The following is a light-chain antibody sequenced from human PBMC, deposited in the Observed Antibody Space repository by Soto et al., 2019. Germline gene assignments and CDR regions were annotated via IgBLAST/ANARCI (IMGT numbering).Light chain of an antibody. CDR2: SNN. CDR3: AAWDDSLSGSWV. Sequence: QSVLTQPPSASGTPGQRVTISCSGSSSNIGSNYVYWYQQLPGTAPKLLIYSNNQRPSGVPDRFSGSKSGTSASLAISGLLSEDEADYYCAAWDDSLSGSWVFGGGTKLTVL. V-gene: IGLV1-47*02. J-gene: IGLJ3*02. CDR1: SSNIGSNY.